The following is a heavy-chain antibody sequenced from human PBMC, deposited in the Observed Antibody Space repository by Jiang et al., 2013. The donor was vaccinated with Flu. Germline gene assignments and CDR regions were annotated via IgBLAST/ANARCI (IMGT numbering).Heavy chain of an antibody. J-gene: IGHJ6*03. CDR2: TYFRSKWYS. Sequence: SQTLSLTCAISGDNISSSSATWNWLRLSPSRGLEWLGMTYFRSKWYSDYASSLKSRMTINPDTSKNHFSLQLDSMTPEDSAVYYCARSNWKTGIYYYYYMDVWDKGTTV. CDR1: GDNISSSSAT. D-gene: IGHD1-1*01. CDR3: ARSNWKTGIYYYYYMDV. V-gene: IGHV6-1*01.